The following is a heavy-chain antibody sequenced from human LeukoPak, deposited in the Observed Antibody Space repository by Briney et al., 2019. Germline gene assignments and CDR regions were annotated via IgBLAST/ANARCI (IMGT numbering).Heavy chain of an antibody. D-gene: IGHD6-19*01. J-gene: IGHJ4*02. Sequence: SETLSLTCTVSGGSISSYYWSWIRQPPGKGLEWIGYIYYSGSTNYNPSLKSRVTISVDTSKNQFSLKLSSVTAADTAVYYCARDRSSGWLLDYWGQGTLVTVSS. CDR1: GGSISSYY. V-gene: IGHV4-59*01. CDR3: ARDRSSGWLLDY. CDR2: IYYSGST.